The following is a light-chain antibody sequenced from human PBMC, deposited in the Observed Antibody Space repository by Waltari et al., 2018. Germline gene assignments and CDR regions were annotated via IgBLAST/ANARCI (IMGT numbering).Light chain of an antibody. CDR2: ETS. V-gene: IGLV2-23*01. Sequence: QSALTQPASVSGSPVQSITISSTGSTRDIGLYDLISWYQQYPGKVPQLIIYETSKRPSGIADRFTASKSGTTASLTISGLQAEDEGDYYCCSYAGYRGLIFGGGTKLTVL. CDR1: TRDIGLYDL. CDR3: CSYAGYRGLI. J-gene: IGLJ2*01.